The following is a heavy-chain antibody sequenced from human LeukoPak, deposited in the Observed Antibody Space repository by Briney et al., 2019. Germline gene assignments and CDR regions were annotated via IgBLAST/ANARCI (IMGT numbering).Heavy chain of an antibody. CDR2: ISWNSGSI. Sequence: PGGSLRLSCAASGFTFDDYAMQWGREAPGKGVEGGSGISWNSGSIRYADSVKGRFTISRDNAKISLYLQMNSLRAEDMALYYCAKVDSSGYYFDYWGQGTLVTVSS. V-gene: IGHV3-9*03. J-gene: IGHJ4*02. CDR3: AKVDSSGYYFDY. D-gene: IGHD3-22*01. CDR1: GFTFDDYA.